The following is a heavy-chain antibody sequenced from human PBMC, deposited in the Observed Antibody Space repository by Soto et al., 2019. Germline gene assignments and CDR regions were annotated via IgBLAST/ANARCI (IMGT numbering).Heavy chain of an antibody. V-gene: IGHV1-69*12. J-gene: IGHJ6*02. CDR1: GGTFSSHT. Sequence: QVQLVQSGAEVKKPGSSVKVCCRASGGTFSSHTISWVRQAPGQGLEWMGGIMPMFGVTNYARKFQGRLTMTANESTTTAYMEVSSLTSDDTAVYYCAGDGVTSSMSLPWMGYQYYGLDVWGQGTTVIVSS. CDR2: IMPMFGVT. D-gene: IGHD2-2*01. CDR3: AGDGVTSSMSLPWMGYQYYGLDV.